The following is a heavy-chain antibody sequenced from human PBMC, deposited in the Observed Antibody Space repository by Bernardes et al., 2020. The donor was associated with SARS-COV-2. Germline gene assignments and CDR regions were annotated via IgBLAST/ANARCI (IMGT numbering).Heavy chain of an antibody. V-gene: IGHV3-74*01. D-gene: IGHD1-26*01. CDR1: GFTFSNYW. J-gene: IGHJ4*02. CDR3: VRAVGAQWGLFEY. CDR2: IATDASRT. Sequence: GGSLRLSCAASGFTFSNYWMHWVRQVPGKGLVWVARIATDASRTNYADSVKGRFTISRDNAKNTVYLQMNSLRAEDTALYYCVRAVGAQWGLFEYWGQGTLVTVSS.